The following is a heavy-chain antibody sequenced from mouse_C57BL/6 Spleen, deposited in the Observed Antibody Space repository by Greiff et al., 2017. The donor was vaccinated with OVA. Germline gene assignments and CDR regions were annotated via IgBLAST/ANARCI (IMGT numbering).Heavy chain of an antibody. CDR1: GYTFTSYW. CDR3: ARDLGD. J-gene: IGHJ2*01. CDR2: IDPSDSYT. Sequence: QVQLKQPGAELVMPGASVKLSCKASGYTFTSYWMHWVKQRPGQGLEWIGEIDPSDSYTNYNQKFKGKSTLTVDKSSSTAYMQLSSLTSEDSAVYYCARDLGDRGERTTLTESS. V-gene: IGHV1-69*01.